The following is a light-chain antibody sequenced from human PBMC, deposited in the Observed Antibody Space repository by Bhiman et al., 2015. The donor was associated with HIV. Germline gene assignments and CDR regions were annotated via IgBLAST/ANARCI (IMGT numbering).Light chain of an antibody. CDR2: YDS. J-gene: IGLJ2*01. CDR3: QAWDSSAVV. CDR1: NIESKS. Sequence: SYELTQPPSVSVAPGKTARITCGGNNIESKSVHWYQQKPGQAPVLVIYYDSDRPSGIPERFSGSNSGNTATLTISGTQAMDEADYYCQAWDSSAVVFGGGTKLTVL. V-gene: IGLV3-21*01.